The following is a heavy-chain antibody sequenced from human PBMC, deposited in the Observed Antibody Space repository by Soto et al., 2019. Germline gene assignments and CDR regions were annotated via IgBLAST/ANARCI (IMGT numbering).Heavy chain of an antibody. CDR1: GGSISSYY. J-gene: IGHJ4*02. V-gene: IGHV4-59*08. CDR2: IYYSGST. D-gene: IGHD3-16*02. CDR3: ARQGHLGELSRTNNPFDY. Sequence: SETLSLTCTVSGGSISSYYWSWIRQPPGKGLEWIGYIYYSGSTNYNPSLKSRVTISVDTSKNQFSLKLSSVTAADTAVYYCARQGHLGELSRTNNPFDYWGQGTLVTVSS.